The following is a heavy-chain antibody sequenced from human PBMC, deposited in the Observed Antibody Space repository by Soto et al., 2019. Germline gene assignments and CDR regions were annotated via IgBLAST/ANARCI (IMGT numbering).Heavy chain of an antibody. Sequence: SETLSLTCTVSGGSISSSSYYWGWIRQPPGKGLEWIGNIYYSGSTLYNPSLKSRVTISVDTSKSQFSLTLSSVTAADTAVYYCARQGRDCSGGSCSRWFDPWGQGTLVTVSS. CDR1: GGSISSSSYY. V-gene: IGHV4-39*01. D-gene: IGHD2-15*01. J-gene: IGHJ5*02. CDR2: IYYSGST. CDR3: ARQGRDCSGGSCSRWFDP.